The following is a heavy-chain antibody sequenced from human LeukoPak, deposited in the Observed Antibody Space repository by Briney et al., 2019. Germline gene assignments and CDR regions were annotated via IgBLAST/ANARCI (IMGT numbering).Heavy chain of an antibody. CDR3: ATYSGSYLR. V-gene: IGHV3-7*01. D-gene: IGHD1-26*01. J-gene: IGHJ4*02. CDR1: GFTFTFYW. CDR2: IKQDGSEK. Sequence: GGSLRISCAASGFTFTFYWMSWVRQAPGKGLEWVANIKQDGSEKYYVDSVKGRFTISRDNAKNSLYLQMNGLRAEDTAVYYCATYSGSYLRWGQGTLVTVSS.